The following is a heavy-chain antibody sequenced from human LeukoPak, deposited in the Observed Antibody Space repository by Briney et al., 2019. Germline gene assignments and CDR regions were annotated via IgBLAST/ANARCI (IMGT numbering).Heavy chain of an antibody. V-gene: IGHV3-64D*06. J-gene: IGHJ4*02. Sequence: GGSLRLSCSVSGFTFSSYAMHWVRQAPGKGLEYVSAISSNGGSTYYADSVKGRFTISRDNSKNTLYLQMSSLRAEDTAVYYCVKEGYCSGGSCYPRVDYWGQGTLVTVSS. D-gene: IGHD2-15*01. CDR1: GFTFSSYA. CDR2: ISSNGGST. CDR3: VKEGYCSGGSCYPRVDY.